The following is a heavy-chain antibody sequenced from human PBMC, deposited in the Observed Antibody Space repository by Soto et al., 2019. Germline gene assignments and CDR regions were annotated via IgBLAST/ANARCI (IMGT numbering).Heavy chain of an antibody. CDR2: INHGGST. V-gene: IGHV4-34*01. CDR3: ARVRYYYDSSGYYYVLHYFDY. CDR1: GGSFSGYY. J-gene: IGHJ4*02. D-gene: IGHD3-22*01. Sequence: SETLSLTCAVYGGSFSGYYWSWIRQPPGKGLEWIGEINHGGSTNYNPSLKSRVTISVDTSKNQFSLKLSSVTAADTAVYYCARVRYYYDSSGYYYVLHYFDYWGQGTLVTVSS.